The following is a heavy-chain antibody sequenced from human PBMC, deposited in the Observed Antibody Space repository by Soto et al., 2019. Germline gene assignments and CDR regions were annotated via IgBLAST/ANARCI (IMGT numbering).Heavy chain of an antibody. D-gene: IGHD5-18*01. Sequence: EVQLVESGGGLIQPGGSLRLSCAASGFSVSSNYMSWVRQAPGKGLEWVSVIYSGGNTHCADSVKGRFTISRDNSKSTLYLQMNSLRAEDTAVYYCARDSTWIPYYHYGMDVWGQGTTVTVSS. CDR1: GFSVSSNY. V-gene: IGHV3-53*01. CDR3: ARDSTWIPYYHYGMDV. CDR2: IYSGGNT. J-gene: IGHJ6*02.